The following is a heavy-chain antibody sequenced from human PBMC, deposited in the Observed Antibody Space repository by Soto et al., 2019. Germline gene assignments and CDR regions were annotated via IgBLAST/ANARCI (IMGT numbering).Heavy chain of an antibody. Sequence: SETLSLTCAVYGGSFSGYYWSWIRQPPGKGLEWIGEINHSGSTNYNPSLKSRVTISVDTSKNQFSLKLSSVTAADTAVYYCARGSRRYCSSTSCYGRPKGSWFDPWGQGTLVTVSS. CDR3: ARGSRRYCSSTSCYGRPKGSWFDP. D-gene: IGHD2-2*01. CDR1: GGSFSGYY. CDR2: INHSGST. J-gene: IGHJ5*02. V-gene: IGHV4-34*01.